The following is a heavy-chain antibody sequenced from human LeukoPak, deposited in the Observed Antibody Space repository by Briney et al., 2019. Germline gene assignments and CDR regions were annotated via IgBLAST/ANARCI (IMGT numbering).Heavy chain of an antibody. J-gene: IGHJ5*02. CDR3: ARNSSSSSPPERYNWFDP. D-gene: IGHD6-6*01. CDR1: GYSIGTDYY. V-gene: IGHV4-38-2*01. Sequence: SETLSLTCAVSGYSIGTDYYWGWIRQPPGKGLEWIGSIYNSGSTYYNPSLKSRTTISVDTSKNQFSLKLSFVTAADTAVYYCARNSSSSSPPERYNWFDPWGQGTLVTVSS. CDR2: IYNSGST.